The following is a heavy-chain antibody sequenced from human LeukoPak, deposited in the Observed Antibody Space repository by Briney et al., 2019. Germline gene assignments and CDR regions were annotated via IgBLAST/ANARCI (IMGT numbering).Heavy chain of an antibody. CDR1: GFTFSSYA. Sequence: GGSLRLSCAASGFTFSSYAMSWVRQAPGKGLEWVSAISGSGGSTYYADSVKGRFTISRDNSKDTLYLQMNSLRAEDTAVYYCAKGKIPTRLYYFDYWGQGTLVTVSS. V-gene: IGHV3-23*01. CDR2: ISGSGGST. CDR3: AKGKIPTRLYYFDY. D-gene: IGHD1-1*01. J-gene: IGHJ4*02.